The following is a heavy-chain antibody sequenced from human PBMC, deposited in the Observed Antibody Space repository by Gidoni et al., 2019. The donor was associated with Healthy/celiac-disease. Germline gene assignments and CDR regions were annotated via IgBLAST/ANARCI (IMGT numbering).Heavy chain of an antibody. D-gene: IGHD3-22*01. CDR1: GGSISSYY. Sequence: QVQLQESGPGLVKPSETLSLTCTVSGGSISSYYWSWIRQPPGKGLEWIGYIYYSWSTNYNPSLKSRVTISVDTSKNQFSLKLSSVTAADTAVYYCASQHYYDSSGYYERGSYWYFDLWGRGTLVTVSS. CDR3: ASQHYYDSSGYYERGSYWYFDL. V-gene: IGHV4-59*01. CDR2: IYYSWST. J-gene: IGHJ2*01.